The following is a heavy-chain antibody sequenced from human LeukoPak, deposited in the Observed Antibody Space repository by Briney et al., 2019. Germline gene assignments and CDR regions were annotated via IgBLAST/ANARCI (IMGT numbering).Heavy chain of an antibody. Sequence: GASVKVSCRASGYTFIGYYLYWVRQAPGQGLEWMGWINPNSGGTNFAEQFQGRVTMTRDTSISTAYMELSRLRSDDTAMYYCARARDPSSPYDAFDIWGQGTMVTVSS. CDR3: ARARDPSSPYDAFDI. CDR1: GYTFIGYY. V-gene: IGHV1-2*02. CDR2: INPNSGGT. J-gene: IGHJ3*02. D-gene: IGHD3-10*01.